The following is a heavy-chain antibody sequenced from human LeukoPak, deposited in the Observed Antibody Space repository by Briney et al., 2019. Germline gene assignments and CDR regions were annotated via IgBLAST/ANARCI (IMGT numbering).Heavy chain of an antibody. CDR2: IIYDGTT. CDR1: GFTLSINA. V-gene: IGHV4-34*01. CDR3: ARGSAWFRDRAGRWFGP. J-gene: IGHJ5*02. Sequence: GSLRLSCAASGFTLSINAMSWIRQAPGKGLEWIGEIIYDGTTKYSPSLKSRVTISVDTSKSQFSLNLSSVTAADTAVYFCARGSAWFRDRAGRWFGPWAQGTLVTVSS. D-gene: IGHD3-10*01.